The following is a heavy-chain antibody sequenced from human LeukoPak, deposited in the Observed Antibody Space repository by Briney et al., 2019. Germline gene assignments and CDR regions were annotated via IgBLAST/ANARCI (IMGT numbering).Heavy chain of an antibody. Sequence: SETLSLTCTVSGGSISSYYWSWIRQPPGKGLEWIGYIYYSGSTNYNPSLKSRVTISVDTSKNQFSLKLSSVTAADTAVYYCARENDRYGRIDYWGQGTQVTVSS. V-gene: IGHV4-59*01. D-gene: IGHD5-18*01. J-gene: IGHJ4*02. CDR2: IYYSGST. CDR3: ARENDRYGRIDY. CDR1: GGSISSYY.